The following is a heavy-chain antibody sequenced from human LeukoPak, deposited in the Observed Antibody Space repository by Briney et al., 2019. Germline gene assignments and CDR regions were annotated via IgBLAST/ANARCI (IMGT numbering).Heavy chain of an antibody. Sequence: SETLSLTCTVSGGSISSYYWSWIRQPPGKGLEWIGYIYYSGSTNYNPSLKSRVTISVDTSKNQFSLKLSSVTAADTAVYYCARENDRYGRIDYWGQGTQVTVSS. V-gene: IGHV4-59*01. D-gene: IGHD5-18*01. J-gene: IGHJ4*02. CDR2: IYYSGST. CDR3: ARENDRYGRIDY. CDR1: GGSISSYY.